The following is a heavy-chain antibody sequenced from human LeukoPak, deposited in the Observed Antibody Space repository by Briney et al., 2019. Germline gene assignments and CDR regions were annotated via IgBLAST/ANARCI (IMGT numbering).Heavy chain of an antibody. CDR2: IYYTGST. Sequence: SETLSLTCTVSGGSISSGDYYWTWIRQPPGEGLEWIAYIYYTGSTYYNPSLKSRVTISVDTSKNQFSLKLSSVTAADTAVYYCARHAGHYYYYMDVWGKGTTVAVSS. J-gene: IGHJ6*03. CDR1: GGSISSGDYY. CDR3: ARHAGHYYYYMDV. D-gene: IGHD3-10*01. V-gene: IGHV4-30-4*01.